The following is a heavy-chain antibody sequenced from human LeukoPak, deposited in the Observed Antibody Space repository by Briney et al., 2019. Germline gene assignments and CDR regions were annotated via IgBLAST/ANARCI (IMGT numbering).Heavy chain of an antibody. Sequence: SETLSLTCTVSGGSISSYYWSWIRQPPGKGLEWIGYIYYSGSTNYNPSLKSRVTISVDTSKNQFSLRLSSVTAADTAVYYCARTHDFWSGYYNYGMGVWGQGTTVTVSS. V-gene: IGHV4-59*01. J-gene: IGHJ6*02. D-gene: IGHD3-3*01. CDR1: GGSISSYY. CDR3: ARTHDFWSGYYNYGMGV. CDR2: IYYSGST.